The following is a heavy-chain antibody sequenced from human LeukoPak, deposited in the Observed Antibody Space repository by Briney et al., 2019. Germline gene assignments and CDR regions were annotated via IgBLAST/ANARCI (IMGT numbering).Heavy chain of an antibody. CDR1: GGSISSYY. Sequence: QSSETLSLTCTVSGGSISSYYWSWIRQPAGKGLEWIGHIYTSGSTNYNPSLKSRVTISVDTSKNQFSLKLSSVTAADTAVYYCATRLRLSPFDYWGQGTLVTVSS. D-gene: IGHD4-17*01. J-gene: IGHJ4*02. V-gene: IGHV4-4*07. CDR2: IYTSGST. CDR3: ATRLRLSPFDY.